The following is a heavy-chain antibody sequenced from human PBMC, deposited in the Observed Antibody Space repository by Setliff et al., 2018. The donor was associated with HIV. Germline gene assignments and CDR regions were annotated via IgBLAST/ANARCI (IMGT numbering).Heavy chain of an antibody. CDR1: GFSFGSHS. CDR2: INSGSNYI. V-gene: IGHV3-21*01. J-gene: IGHJ4*02. D-gene: IGHD2-15*01. CDR3: ARGLSGGYCSGGSCYPFDL. Sequence: GGSLRLSCAASGFSFGSHSMHWVRQAPGKGLEWIASINSGSNYIYYIDSVKGRFTISRDNAKKSLYLQMSSLRAGDAAVYYCARGLSGGYCSGGSCYPFDLWGQGTQVTVSS.